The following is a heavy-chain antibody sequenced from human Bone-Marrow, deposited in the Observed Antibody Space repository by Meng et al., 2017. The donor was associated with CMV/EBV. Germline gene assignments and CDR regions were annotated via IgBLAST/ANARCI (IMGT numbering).Heavy chain of an antibody. Sequence: SHTLSLTCVISGDSVSANSAVWNWIRQSPSRGLEWLGRTYFRSKWYDYYAVSVKSRIAINPATSKNQFSLQLNSVTPEDKAVYYCAREKAGSSDIWGQGTMVTVSS. V-gene: IGHV6-1*01. CDR1: GDSVSANSAV. CDR3: AREKAGSSDI. CDR2: TYFRSKWYD. J-gene: IGHJ3*02.